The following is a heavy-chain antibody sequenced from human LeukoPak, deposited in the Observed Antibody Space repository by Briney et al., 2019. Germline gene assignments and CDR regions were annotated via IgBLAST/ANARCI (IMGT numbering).Heavy chain of an antibody. J-gene: IGHJ3*02. D-gene: IGHD5-18*01. CDR1: GYTFINYA. V-gene: IGHV1-3*01. CDR2: INAGNGNT. CDR3: ARDRGYSDGSSDI. Sequence: ASVNVSCKASGYTFINYAMHWVRQAPGQRLEWMGWINAGNGNTKFSQKFQGRVTITRDTSASTAYMQLSSLRSEDTAVYYCARDRGYSDGSSDIWGQGTMVTVSS.